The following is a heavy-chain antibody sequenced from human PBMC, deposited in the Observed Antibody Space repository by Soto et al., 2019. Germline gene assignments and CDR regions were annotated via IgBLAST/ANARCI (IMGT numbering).Heavy chain of an antibody. J-gene: IGHJ5*02. CDR2: IIPIFGTA. Sequence: QVQLVQSGAEVKKPGSSVKVSCKASGGTFSSYAISWVRQAPGQGLEWMGGIIPIFGTANYAQKFQGRVTITADESTRTAYMELRSLRSEDTAVYYCAREPTHFGVAMLHWFDPWGQGTLVTVSS. CDR1: GGTFSSYA. V-gene: IGHV1-69*01. CDR3: AREPTHFGVAMLHWFDP. D-gene: IGHD3-3*01.